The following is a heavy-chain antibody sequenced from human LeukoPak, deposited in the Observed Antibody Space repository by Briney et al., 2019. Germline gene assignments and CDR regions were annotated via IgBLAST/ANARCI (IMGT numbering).Heavy chain of an antibody. V-gene: IGHV4-30-4*08. CDR2: ISYSGST. J-gene: IGHJ6*03. CDR3: ARDENSYYMDV. Sequence: PSETLSLTCAVSVVSISSGDYYWPWIRQPPGKGLEWIGYISYSGSTYYNPSLKSGITISLDTSKNQFSLKVTSVTAADTAVYYCARDENSYYMDVWGTGTTVTVSS. CDR1: VVSISSGDYY.